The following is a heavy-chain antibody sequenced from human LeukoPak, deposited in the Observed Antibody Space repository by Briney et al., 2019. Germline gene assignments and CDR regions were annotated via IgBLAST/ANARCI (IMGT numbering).Heavy chain of an antibody. J-gene: IGHJ4*02. D-gene: IGHD3-9*01. V-gene: IGHV3-23*01. CDR1: GFTFSSYA. CDR3: AKVSYFDWLFQFDY. Sequence: GGSLRLSCAASGFTFSSYAMSWVRQAPGKGLEWVAAISGSGGSTYYADSVKGRFTISRDNSKNTLYLQMTSLRAEDTAVYYCAKVSYFDWLFQFDYWGQGTLVTVSS. CDR2: ISGSGGST.